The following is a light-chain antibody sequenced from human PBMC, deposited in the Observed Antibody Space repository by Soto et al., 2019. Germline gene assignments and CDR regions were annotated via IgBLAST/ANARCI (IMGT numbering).Light chain of an antibody. Sequence: DIQMTQSPSTLSASVGDRVTITCRASQSISSWLAWYQQKPGKAPKLLIYKASSLESGVPSRFSGSGSGTEFTLTISSLQPDDFATYYGQQYNSYSPWTFGQGTKVESK. CDR1: QSISSW. CDR2: KAS. CDR3: QQYNSYSPWT. J-gene: IGKJ1*01. V-gene: IGKV1-5*03.